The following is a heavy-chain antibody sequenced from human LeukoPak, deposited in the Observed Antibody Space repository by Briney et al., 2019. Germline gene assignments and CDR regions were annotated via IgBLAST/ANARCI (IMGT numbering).Heavy chain of an antibody. D-gene: IGHD1-26*01. Sequence: GGSLRLSCAASGFTFSSYAMHWVRQAPGKGLEWVAVISYDGSNKYYADSVKGRFTISRDNSKNTLYLQMNSLRAEDTAVYYCAKEGDSGSYRKHDYWGQGTLVTVSS. J-gene: IGHJ4*02. CDR2: ISYDGSNK. CDR3: AKEGDSGSYRKHDY. CDR1: GFTFSSYA. V-gene: IGHV3-30*04.